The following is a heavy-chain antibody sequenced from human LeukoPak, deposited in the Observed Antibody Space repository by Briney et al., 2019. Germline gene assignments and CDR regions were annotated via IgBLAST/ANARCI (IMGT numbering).Heavy chain of an antibody. CDR3: ARDLYSSSSFAPLRY. D-gene: IGHD6-6*01. CDR2: IYSGGST. Sequence: GGSLRLSCAASGFTVSSNYMSWVRQAPGKGLEWVSVIYSGGSTYYADSVKGRFTISSDNSKNTLYLQMNSLRAEDTAVYYCARDLYSSSSFAPLRYWGQGTLVTVSS. CDR1: GFTVSSNY. V-gene: IGHV3-66*02. J-gene: IGHJ4*02.